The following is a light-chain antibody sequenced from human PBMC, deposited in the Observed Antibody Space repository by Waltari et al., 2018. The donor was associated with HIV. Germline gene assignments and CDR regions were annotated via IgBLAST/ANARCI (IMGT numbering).Light chain of an antibody. CDR2: KNN. J-gene: IGLJ3*02. Sequence: QPVLTQPPSASGTPGQRVSISCSGSSSNIESNYVFWYQHLPGTTPTLLISKNNHQPSGVPDRFSGSKCATSASLAISGLRSEDEADYHCATWDDSLSGWVFGGGTKLTVL. V-gene: IGLV1-47*01. CDR1: SSNIESNY. CDR3: ATWDDSLSGWV.